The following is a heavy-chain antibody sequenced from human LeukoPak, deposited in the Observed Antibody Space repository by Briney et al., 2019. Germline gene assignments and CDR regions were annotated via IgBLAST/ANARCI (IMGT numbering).Heavy chain of an antibody. V-gene: IGHV1-2*02. D-gene: IGHD2-2*01. Sequence: ASVKVSCKASGYTFTGYYMHWVRQAPGQGLEWMGWINPNSGGTNYAQKFQGRVTVTRDTSISTAYMELSRLRSDDTAVYYCARWGDYCSSTSCSMVLDYWGQGTLVTVSS. CDR2: INPNSGGT. CDR3: ARWGDYCSSTSCSMVLDY. J-gene: IGHJ4*02. CDR1: GYTFTGYY.